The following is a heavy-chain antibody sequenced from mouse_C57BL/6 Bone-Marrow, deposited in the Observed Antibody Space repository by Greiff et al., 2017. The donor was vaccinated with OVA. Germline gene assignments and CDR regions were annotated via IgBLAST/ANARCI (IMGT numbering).Heavy chain of an antibody. CDR3: ARWGLRRAWFAY. V-gene: IGHV1-19*01. CDR1: GYTFTDYY. J-gene: IGHJ3*01. CDR2: INPYNGGT. Sequence: EVKLQESGPVLVKPGASVKMSCKASGYTFTDYYMNWVKQSHGKSLEWIGVINPYNGGTSYNQKFKGKATLTVDKSSSTAYMELNSLTSEDSAVYYCARWGLRRAWFAYWGQGTLVTVSA. D-gene: IGHD2-4*01.